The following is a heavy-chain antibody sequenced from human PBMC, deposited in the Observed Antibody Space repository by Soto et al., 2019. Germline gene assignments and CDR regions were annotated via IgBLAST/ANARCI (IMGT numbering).Heavy chain of an antibody. D-gene: IGHD2-8*01. Sequence: QVQLHQWGAGLLRPAETLSLTCAINGGSFTGYYWSWIRQAPGEALEWIGEINHGGATNVHPSLKSRILISMDASKNQFSVNLTSVSAADTAIYFCARGRVHLVPGTRLQYYAMDVWGQGIAVIISS. V-gene: IGHV4-34*01. CDR2: INHGGAT. CDR3: ARGRVHLVPGTRLQYYAMDV. CDR1: GGSFTGYY. J-gene: IGHJ6*02.